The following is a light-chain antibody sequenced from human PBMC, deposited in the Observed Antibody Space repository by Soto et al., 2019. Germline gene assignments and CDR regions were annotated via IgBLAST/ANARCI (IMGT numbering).Light chain of an antibody. CDR3: CSYAGGYTHV. Sequence: QSVLTQPASVSGSPGQSITISCTGTSSDVGAYNFVSWYQHHPGRAPKLIIYEVTIRPSGVSNRFSGSKSGNTASLTIYGLQAEDEADYYCCSYAGGYTHVFGTGTKVTVL. J-gene: IGLJ1*01. V-gene: IGLV2-14*01. CDR1: SSDVGAYNF. CDR2: EVT.